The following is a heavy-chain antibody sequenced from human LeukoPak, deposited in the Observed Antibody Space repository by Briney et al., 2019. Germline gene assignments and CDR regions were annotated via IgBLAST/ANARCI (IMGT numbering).Heavy chain of an antibody. D-gene: IGHD3-22*01. J-gene: IGHJ4*02. CDR1: GFTFSGYG. CDR2: IPYDGAYK. Sequence: GGSLRLSCAASGFTFSGYGMHWVRQAPGKGLEWVAFIPYDGAYKYYADSVKGRFTISRDDPKNMVYLQVNSLRPEDTAVYYCAKRDSKSSGYSFDHWGQGTLVTVSS. V-gene: IGHV3-30*02. CDR3: AKRDSKSSGYSFDH.